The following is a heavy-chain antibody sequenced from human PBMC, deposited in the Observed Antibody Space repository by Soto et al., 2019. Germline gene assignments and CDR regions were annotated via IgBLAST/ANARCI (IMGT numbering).Heavy chain of an antibody. Sequence: SETLSLTCTVSGGSISSGGYYWSWIRQHPGKGLEWIGYIYYSGSTYYNPSLKSRVTISVDTSKNQFSLKLSSVTAADTAVYYCARGYCSSTSCQWGGGWFDPWGQGTLVTVSS. CDR2: IYYSGST. D-gene: IGHD2-2*01. CDR3: ARGYCSSTSCQWGGGWFDP. J-gene: IGHJ5*02. CDR1: GGSISSGGYY. V-gene: IGHV4-31*03.